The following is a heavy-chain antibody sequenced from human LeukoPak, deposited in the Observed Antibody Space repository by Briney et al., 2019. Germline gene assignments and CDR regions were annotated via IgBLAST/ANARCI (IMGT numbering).Heavy chain of an antibody. CDR1: GYTLTELS. J-gene: IGHJ2*01. D-gene: IGHD2-15*01. Sequence: ASVKVSCKVSGYTLTELSMHWVRQAPGKGLEWMGGFDPEDGETIYAQKFQGRVTMTEDTSTDTAYMELSSLRPEDTAVYYCATDMGGFGYFDLWGRGTLVTVSS. CDR2: FDPEDGET. V-gene: IGHV1-24*01. CDR3: ATDMGGFGYFDL.